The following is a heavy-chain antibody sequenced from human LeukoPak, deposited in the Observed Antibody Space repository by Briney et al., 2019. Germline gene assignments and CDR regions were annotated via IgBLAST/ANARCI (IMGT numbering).Heavy chain of an antibody. Sequence: PGRSLRLSSAAPGFTFSSYAMHWGREAPGKGLEWVAVISYDVSNTYYADSVKGRFTISRDNSKNTLYLQMNSLRAEDTAVYYCARGGQWLAHYFDYWGQGTLVTVSS. CDR3: ARGGQWLAHYFDY. D-gene: IGHD6-19*01. V-gene: IGHV3-30*04. CDR2: ISYDVSNT. J-gene: IGHJ4*02. CDR1: GFTFSSYA.